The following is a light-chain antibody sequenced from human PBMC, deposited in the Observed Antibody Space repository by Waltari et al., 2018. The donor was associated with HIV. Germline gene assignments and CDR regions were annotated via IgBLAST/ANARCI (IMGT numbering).Light chain of an antibody. V-gene: IGLV2-8*01. CDR3: SSYGDSLRVL. J-gene: IGLJ3*02. Sequence: QSALTQPPSASGSLGQSVTISCTGSSSDIGAYDSVSWFQQHPRSVPKLLLYEVTRRPSTVSDRFSGSRSGSTAFLTVAGLQPDDEATYFCSSYGDSLRVLFGGGTNVTVL. CDR2: EVT. CDR1: SSDIGAYDS.